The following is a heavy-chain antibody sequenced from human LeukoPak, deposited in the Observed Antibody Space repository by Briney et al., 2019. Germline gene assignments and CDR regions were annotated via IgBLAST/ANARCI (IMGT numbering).Heavy chain of an antibody. CDR1: GGSVRSDISH. CDR3: ARNRGWYATDV. V-gene: IGHV4-61*01. J-gene: IGHJ6*02. D-gene: IGHD6-19*01. CDR2: VHYSGSA. Sequence: SETLSLTCSVSGGSVRSDISHWSWIRQPPGTGLEWIGYVHYSGSANYNPSLESRVTMSLDRSKNQFSLELTSVTAADTAVYYRARNRGWYATDVWGQGAAVTVSS.